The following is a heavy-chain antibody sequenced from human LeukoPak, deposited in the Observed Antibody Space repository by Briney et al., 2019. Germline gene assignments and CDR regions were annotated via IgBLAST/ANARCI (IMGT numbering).Heavy chain of an antibody. V-gene: IGHV4-39*07. CDR3: ARDRPRDFWSGYYAPVAFDI. Sequence: PSETLSLTCTVSGGSISSSSYYWGWIRQPPGKGLEWIGSIYYSGSTYYNPSLKSRVTISVDTSKNQFSLKLSSVTAADTAVYYCARDRPRDFWSGYYAPVAFDIWGQGTMVTVSS. CDR1: GGSISSSSYY. CDR2: IYYSGST. D-gene: IGHD3-3*01. J-gene: IGHJ3*02.